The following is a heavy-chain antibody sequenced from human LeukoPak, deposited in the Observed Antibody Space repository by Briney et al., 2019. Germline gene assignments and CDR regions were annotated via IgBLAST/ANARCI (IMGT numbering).Heavy chain of an antibody. CDR3: AGSDTTGYTPREWDYWYFDL. Sequence: GGSLRLSCAASGFTFRTYCMHWVRRAPGKGLEWVSSISTGSSYIYSADSVKGRFTISRDNAKNSLYLQLNSLRAEDTAVYYCAGSDTTGYTPREWDYWYFDLWGRGTLVTVSS. J-gene: IGHJ2*01. CDR1: GFTFRTYC. V-gene: IGHV3-21*01. D-gene: IGHD1-1*01. CDR2: ISTGSSYI.